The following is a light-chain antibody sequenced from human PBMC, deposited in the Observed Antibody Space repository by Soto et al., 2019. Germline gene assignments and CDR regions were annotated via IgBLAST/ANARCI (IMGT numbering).Light chain of an antibody. CDR3: QQFGSSLYT. V-gene: IGKV3-20*01. CDR2: GAS. Sequence: ELVLTQSPGTLSLSPGDRGASSGGASQSVSDNNLAWYQLRPGQAPRLLIYGASRRATGIPDRFSGSGSGTDFTLTISGLEPEDFAVYYCQQFGSSLYTFGQGTKVDI. CDR1: QSVSDNN. J-gene: IGKJ2*01.